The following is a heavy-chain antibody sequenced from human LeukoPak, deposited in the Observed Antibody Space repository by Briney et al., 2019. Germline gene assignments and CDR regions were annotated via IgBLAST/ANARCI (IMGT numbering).Heavy chain of an antibody. J-gene: IGHJ1*01. CDR2: ISSSSSTI. D-gene: IGHD6-13*01. CDR1: GFTFSSYS. CDR3: ARAGITTTGPLFQH. V-gene: IGHV3-48*01. Sequence: GGSLRLSCAASGFTFSSYSMNWVRQAPGKGLEWVSYISSSSSTIYYADSVKGRFTISRDNAKSSLYLQMNSLRAEDTAVYYCARAGITTTGPLFQHWGQGTLVTVSS.